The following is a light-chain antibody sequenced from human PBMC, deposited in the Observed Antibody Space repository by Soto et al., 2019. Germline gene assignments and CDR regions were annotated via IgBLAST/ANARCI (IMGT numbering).Light chain of an antibody. Sequence: EIVMTQSPATLSVSPGERATLSCRASQSIGSNLAWYQQKPGQAPRLLIYGASSRATGTPDRFSGSGSGTDFTLTISRLEPEDFAVYYCQQYGNSRTFGQGTKVDIK. J-gene: IGKJ1*01. CDR1: QSIGSN. CDR2: GAS. CDR3: QQYGNSRT. V-gene: IGKV3-20*01.